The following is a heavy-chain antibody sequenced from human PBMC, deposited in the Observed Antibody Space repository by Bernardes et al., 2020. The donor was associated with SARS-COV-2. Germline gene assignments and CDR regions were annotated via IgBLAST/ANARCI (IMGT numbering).Heavy chain of an antibody. CDR3: AREKFGYSNVMRPFDY. D-gene: IGHD4-4*01. Sequence: GSLRLSCVASGFTFSGHIMVWVRQAPGKGLEWVSSISSSSGYIYYADSVKGRFTISRDNAKNSLSLQMNSLRAEDTAVYYCAREKFGYSNVMRPFDYWGQGTLVTVSS. V-gene: IGHV3-21*01. CDR1: GFTFSGHI. J-gene: IGHJ4*02. CDR2: ISSSSGYI.